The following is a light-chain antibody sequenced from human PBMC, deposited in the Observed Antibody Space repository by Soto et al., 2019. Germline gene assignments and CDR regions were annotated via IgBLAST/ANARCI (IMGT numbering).Light chain of an antibody. V-gene: IGKV3-15*01. CDR3: QQYNNWPRT. J-gene: IGKJ1*01. CDR2: GAS. CDR1: QSVSSN. Sequence: EIVMTQSPATLSVSPGERATLSCRASQSVSSNLAWYQQKPGQAPRLLIYGASTRATGIPARFSGSGSGTEFTLTITSLQSEDSAAYYCQQYNNWPRTFGQGTKVDIK.